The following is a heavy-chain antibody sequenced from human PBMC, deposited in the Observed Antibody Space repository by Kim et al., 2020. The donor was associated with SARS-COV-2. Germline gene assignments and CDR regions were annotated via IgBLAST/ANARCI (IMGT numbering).Heavy chain of an antibody. J-gene: IGHJ4*02. Sequence: GACVTGRFTISRDKSKNTLYLHMSSLRAADTAGYYCAKGRSTSCYTDFDCWGQGTLVTVSS. CDR3: AKGRSTSCYTDFDC. V-gene: IGHV3-23*01. D-gene: IGHD2-2*02.